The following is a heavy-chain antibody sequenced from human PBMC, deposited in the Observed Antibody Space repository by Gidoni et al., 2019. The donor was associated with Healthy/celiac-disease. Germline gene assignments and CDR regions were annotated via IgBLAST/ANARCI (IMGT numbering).Heavy chain of an antibody. CDR2: NPNSGGT. J-gene: IGHJ4*02. Sequence: NPNSGGTNYAQKFQGRVTMTRDTSISTAYMELSRLRSDDTAVYYCASFGEWGQGTLVTVSS. V-gene: IGHV1-2*02. D-gene: IGHD3-10*01. CDR3: ASFGE.